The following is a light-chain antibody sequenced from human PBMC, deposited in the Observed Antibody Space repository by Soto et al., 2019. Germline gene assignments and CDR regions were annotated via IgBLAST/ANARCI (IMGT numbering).Light chain of an antibody. CDR3: QQRRIWPLT. CDR1: QSVISY. CDR2: DTS. V-gene: IGKV3-11*01. Sequence: EIVLTQSPATLSLSPGERATLSCRASQSVISYLAWYQQKRGQAPRLLIYDTSNRATGIPARFSGSGSETDFTLTISSLEPEDFAVYYCQQRRIWPLTFGGGTKVEIK. J-gene: IGKJ4*01.